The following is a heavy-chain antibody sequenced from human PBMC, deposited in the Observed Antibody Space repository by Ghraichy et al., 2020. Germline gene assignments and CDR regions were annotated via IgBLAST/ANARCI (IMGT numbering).Heavy chain of an antibody. CDR1: GFTFSSYA. D-gene: IGHD1-26*01. V-gene: IGHV3-23*01. CDR3: TKGELRSDSRPRICYFDY. Sequence: GGSLRLSCAASGFTFSSYAMSWVRQAPGKGLEWVSGIRGSGGSTYYADSVKGRFTISRDNSKNTLYLQMNSLRAEDTAIYYCTKGELRSDSRPRICYFDYWGQGTLVTVSS. J-gene: IGHJ4*02. CDR2: IRGSGGST.